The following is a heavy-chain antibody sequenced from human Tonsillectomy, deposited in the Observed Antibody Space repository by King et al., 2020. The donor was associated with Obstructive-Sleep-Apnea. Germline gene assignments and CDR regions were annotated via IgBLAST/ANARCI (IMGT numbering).Heavy chain of an antibody. D-gene: IGHD3-22*01. CDR1: GYTFTGYY. CDR3: AIDSSGSIRGGYYYYYGMDV. CDR2: INPNSVGT. J-gene: IGHJ6*02. Sequence: HVQLVESGAEVKKPGASVKVSCKASGYTFTGYYMHWVRQSPGQGIEWMGWINPNSVGTNYAQKFKGWVTMTRDTSISTAYMELSRLRSDDTAVYYCAIDSSGSIRGGYYYYYGMDVWGQGTTVTVSS. V-gene: IGHV1-2*04.